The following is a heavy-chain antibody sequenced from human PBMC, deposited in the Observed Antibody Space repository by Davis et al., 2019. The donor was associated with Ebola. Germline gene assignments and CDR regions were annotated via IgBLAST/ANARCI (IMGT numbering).Heavy chain of an antibody. CDR1: GGSISSGDYY. CDR2: LNHSGST. D-gene: IGHD1-26*01. V-gene: IGHV4-39*07. Sequence: GSLRLSCTVSGGSISSGDYYWSWIRQPPGKGLEWIGELNHSGSTNYNPSLKSRVTISVDTSKNQFSLKLSSVTAADTAVYYCARGGFGGSYLFYYYGMDVWGQGTTVTVSS. CDR3: ARGGFGGSYLFYYYGMDV. J-gene: IGHJ6*02.